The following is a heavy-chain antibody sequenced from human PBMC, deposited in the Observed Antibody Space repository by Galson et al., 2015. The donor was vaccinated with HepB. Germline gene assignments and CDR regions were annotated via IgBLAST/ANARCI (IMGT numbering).Heavy chain of an antibody. Sequence: SLRLSCAASGFTFSDYYMSWIRQAPGKGLEWVSYISSSGSTIYYADSVKGRFTISRDNAKNSLFLQMNSLRAEDTAIYYCARPYAGGWYGSLDYWGHGTLVTVSP. D-gene: IGHD6-19*01. CDR1: GFTFSDYY. CDR3: ARPYAGGWYGSLDY. V-gene: IGHV3-11*01. CDR2: ISSSGSTI. J-gene: IGHJ4*01.